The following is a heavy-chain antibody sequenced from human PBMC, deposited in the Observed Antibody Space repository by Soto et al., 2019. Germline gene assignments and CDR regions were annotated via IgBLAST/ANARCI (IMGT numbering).Heavy chain of an antibody. CDR1: GGTFSSYI. D-gene: IGHD1-26*01. CDR3: KGHGKYYFDY. J-gene: IGHJ4*02. CDR2: IIPILGIA. V-gene: IGHV1-69*02. Sequence: QVQLVQSGAEVKKPGSSVKVSCKASGGTFSSYIISWVRQAPGQGLEWMGRIIPILGIANYAQKFQGRVTITADKSTSTAYMELSSLRSEDTAVYYCKGHGKYYFDYWGQGTLVTVSS.